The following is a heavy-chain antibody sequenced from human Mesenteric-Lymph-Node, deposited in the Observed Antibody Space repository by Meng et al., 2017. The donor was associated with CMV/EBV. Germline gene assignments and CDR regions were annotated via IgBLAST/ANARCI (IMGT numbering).Heavy chain of an antibody. CDR1: GGSVSSGSYY. Sequence: SETLSLTCTVSGGSVSSGSYYWSWIRQPPGKGLEWIGYIYYSGSTNYNPSLKSRVTISVDTSKNQFSLKLSSVTTADTAVYYCARDAGWGDIDFDYWGQGTLVTVSS. V-gene: IGHV4-61*01. CDR2: IYYSGST. J-gene: IGHJ4*02. CDR3: ARDAGWGDIDFDY. D-gene: IGHD3-16*02.